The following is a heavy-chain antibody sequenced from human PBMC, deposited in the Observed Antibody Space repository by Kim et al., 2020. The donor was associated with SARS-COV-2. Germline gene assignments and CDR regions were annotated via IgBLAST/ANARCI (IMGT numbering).Heavy chain of an antibody. V-gene: IGHV3-48*02. CDR3: ARGSGSYSPLGY. J-gene: IGHJ4*02. D-gene: IGHD1-26*01. Sequence: YYADSVKGRFTISRDNAKNSLYLQMNSLRDEDTAVYYCARGSGSYSPLGYWGQGTLVTVSS.